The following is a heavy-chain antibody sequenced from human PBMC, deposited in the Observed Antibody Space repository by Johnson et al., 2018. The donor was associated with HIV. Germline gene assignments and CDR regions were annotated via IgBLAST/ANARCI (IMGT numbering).Heavy chain of an antibody. D-gene: IGHD3-10*01. J-gene: IGHJ3*02. V-gene: IGHV3-15*01. Sequence: EQLVESGGGLVKPGGSLRLSCAASGFTFSNAWMSWVRQAPGKGLEWVGRITSKTDGGTTDYAAPVKGRFTISRDDSKNTLYLQMNSLRAEDTAVYYCARPPPFMGNYGSGSWWAFDIWGQGTMVTVSS. CDR1: GFTFSNAW. CDR3: ARPPPFMGNYGSGSWWAFDI. CDR2: ITSKTDGGTT.